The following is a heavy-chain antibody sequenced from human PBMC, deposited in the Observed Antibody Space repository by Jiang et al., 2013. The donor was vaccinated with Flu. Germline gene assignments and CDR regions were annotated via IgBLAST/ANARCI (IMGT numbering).Heavy chain of an antibody. J-gene: IGHJ6*02. D-gene: IGHD2-15*01. CDR2: IIPILRIT. CDR3: ARDGGCSGGSCPEDINYGMDV. Sequence: GAEVKKPGSSVKVSCKASGDTFTNYAISWVRQAPGQGLEWMGRIIPILRITTYAQKFQGRVTITADKSTSTAYMELSSLRSEDAAVYYCARDGGCSGGSCPEDINYGMDVWGQGTTVTVSS. V-gene: IGHV1-69*04. CDR1: GDTFTNYA.